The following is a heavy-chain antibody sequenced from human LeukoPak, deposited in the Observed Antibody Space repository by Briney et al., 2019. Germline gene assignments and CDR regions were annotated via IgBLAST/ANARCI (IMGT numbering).Heavy chain of an antibody. J-gene: IGHJ4*02. CDR2: IFGSGGSP. Sequence: GGSLRLSCEASGFTFSSHAMCWVRQAPGKGLEWVAGIFGSGGSPHYADPVKGRFTISRDSSRNTVYLQINSLRAEDTAVYYCGKTTVGYSSGQKPAWPVDYWGEGTLVTVSS. CDR3: GKTTVGYSSGQKPAWPVDY. V-gene: IGHV3-23*01. D-gene: IGHD5-18*01. CDR1: GFTFSSHA.